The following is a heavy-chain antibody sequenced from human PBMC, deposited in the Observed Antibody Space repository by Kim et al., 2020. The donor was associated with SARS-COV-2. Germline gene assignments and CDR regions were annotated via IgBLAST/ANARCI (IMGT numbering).Heavy chain of an antibody. V-gene: IGHV3-64*01. D-gene: IGHD6-13*01. CDR3: SREGGQQLPSFNNWFDP. Sequence: GGSLRLSCAASGFTFSSYAMHWVRQAPGKGLEYVSAISSNGGSTYYANSVKGRFTISRDNSKNTLYLQMGSLRAEDMAVYYCSREGGQQLPSFNNWFDP. J-gene: IGHJ5*02. CDR2: ISSNGGST. CDR1: GFTFSSYA.